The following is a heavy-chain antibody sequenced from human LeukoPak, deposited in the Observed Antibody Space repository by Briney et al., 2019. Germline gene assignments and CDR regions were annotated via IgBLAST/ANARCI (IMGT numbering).Heavy chain of an antibody. Sequence: GGSLRLSCAASGFTFSSYAMSWVRQAPGKGLEWVSAISGSGGSTYYADSVKGRFTISRDNSKNTLYLQMNSLRAEDTAAYYRAKGVFTMIVVVIAKDDAFDIWGQGTMVTVSS. CDR1: GFTFSSYA. CDR3: AKGVFTMIVVVIAKDDAFDI. CDR2: ISGSGGST. J-gene: IGHJ3*02. V-gene: IGHV3-23*01. D-gene: IGHD3-22*01.